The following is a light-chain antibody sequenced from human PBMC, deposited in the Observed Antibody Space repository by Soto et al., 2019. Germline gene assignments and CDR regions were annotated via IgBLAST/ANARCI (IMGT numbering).Light chain of an antibody. J-gene: IGLJ1*01. Sequence: QSVLTQPPSASGTPGQRVAISCSGSSSNIESNTVYWYQQLPGMAPRLLIHTNDRRPSGVPDPFSGSKSCTSASLAISGLQSEDEADYYCLAWDDSLNGTLFGTGTKATVL. V-gene: IGLV1-44*01. CDR3: LAWDDSLNGTL. CDR2: TND. CDR1: SSNIESNT.